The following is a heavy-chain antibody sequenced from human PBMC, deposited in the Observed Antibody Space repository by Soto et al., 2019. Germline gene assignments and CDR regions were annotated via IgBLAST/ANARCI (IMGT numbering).Heavy chain of an antibody. J-gene: IGHJ6*02. V-gene: IGHV3-7*01. CDR1: GFTFSSYW. Sequence: SVRLSCAASGFTFSSYWMTWVRQAPGKGLEWVASIKQDGTEEYYVDSMKGRFTISRDNAEKSLFLQMNSLRAEDTAVFYCARGGVYSSSSLPRFYYYAMDVWGQGTTVTVSS. CDR2: IKQDGTEE. CDR3: ARGGVYSSSSLPRFYYYAMDV. D-gene: IGHD6-6*01.